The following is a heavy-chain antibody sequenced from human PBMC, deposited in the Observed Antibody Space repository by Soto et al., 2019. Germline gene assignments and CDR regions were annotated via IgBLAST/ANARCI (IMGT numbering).Heavy chain of an antibody. V-gene: IGHV3-30*04. CDR2: ISSDGRTK. CDR1: RFIFSDYT. J-gene: IGHJ4*02. D-gene: IGHD4-17*01. Sequence: QVQLVESGGTVVQPGRSLKLSCTASRFIFSDYTLHWVRQAPGKGLEWVASISSDGRTKYYADSARGRFTISRDDSKNTRYLQMDSLRTEDTAVFYCATEDRGTVTQFDSWGQGTLVTVSS. CDR3: ATEDRGTVTQFDS.